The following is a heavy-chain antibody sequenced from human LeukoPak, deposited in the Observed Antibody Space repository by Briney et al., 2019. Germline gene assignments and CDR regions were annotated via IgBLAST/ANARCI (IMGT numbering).Heavy chain of an antibody. V-gene: IGHV3-21*01. J-gene: IGHJ4*02. Sequence: GGSLRLSCAASGFTFSSYSMNWVRQAPGKGLEWVSSISSSSSYIYYADSVKGRFTISRDNAKNSLYLQMNSLRAEDTAVYYCARDGVGTPWNDYWGQGTLVTVSS. CDR3: ARDGVGTPWNDY. D-gene: IGHD1-1*01. CDR1: GFTFSSYS. CDR2: ISSSSSYI.